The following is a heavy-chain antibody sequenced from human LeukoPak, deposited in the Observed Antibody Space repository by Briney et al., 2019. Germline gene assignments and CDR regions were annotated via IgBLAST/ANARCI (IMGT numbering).Heavy chain of an antibody. CDR1: GGSFSSTTYY. V-gene: IGHV4-39*01. Sequence: SETLSLTCTVSGGSFSSTTYYWGWIRQPPGKGLEWIGSVYYSGSTYYNQSLKSRVTISVDTSKDQFSLKLTSVTAADTAVYYCARQYYDSSGYYPWYFDYWGQGTLVTVSS. CDR3: ARQYYDSSGYYPWYFDY. J-gene: IGHJ4*01. D-gene: IGHD3-22*01. CDR2: VYYSGST.